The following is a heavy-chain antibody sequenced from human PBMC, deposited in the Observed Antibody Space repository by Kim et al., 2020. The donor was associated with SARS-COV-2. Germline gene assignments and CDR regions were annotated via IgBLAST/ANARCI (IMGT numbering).Heavy chain of an antibody. Sequence: SETLSLTCAVSGGSINSGGYSWNWIRQPPGKALEWIGYIFYSGNTYSNPSLKSRVTMSVDWSRTQFSLKLTSVTAADTAVYYCARCGYVRNAGARGSFD. CDR1: GGSINSGGYS. V-gene: IGHV4-30-2*01. J-gene: IGHJ3*02. CDR3: ARCGYVRNAGARGSFD. D-gene: IGHD3-10*02. CDR2: IFYSGNT.